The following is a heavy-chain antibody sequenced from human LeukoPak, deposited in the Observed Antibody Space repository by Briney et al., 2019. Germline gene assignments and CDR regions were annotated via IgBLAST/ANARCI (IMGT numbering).Heavy chain of an antibody. CDR1: GFTFSSYA. V-gene: IGHV3-23*01. CDR2: ISGSCGGT. D-gene: IGHD3-22*01. Sequence: PGGTLRLSCAASGFTFSSYAMSWVRQAPGKGLEWVSAISGSCGGTYYADSVKGRFTISRDNSKNTLYLQMNSLRAEDTAVYYCAKAEGITMIVVVITPFDYWGQGTLVTVSS. CDR3: AKAEGITMIVVVITPFDY. J-gene: IGHJ4*02.